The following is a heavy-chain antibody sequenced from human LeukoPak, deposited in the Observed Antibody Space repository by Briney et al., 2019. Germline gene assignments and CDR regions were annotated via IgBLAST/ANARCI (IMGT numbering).Heavy chain of an antibody. Sequence: SETLSLTCTVSGGSISSYYWSWIRPPPGKGLEWIGYIYYSGSTNYNPSLKSRVTISVDTSKNQFSLKLSSVTAADTAVYYCATNSGYSYGLDYWGQGTLVTVSS. J-gene: IGHJ4*02. V-gene: IGHV4-59*01. CDR1: GGSISSYY. CDR3: ATNSGYSYGLDY. D-gene: IGHD5-18*01. CDR2: IYYSGST.